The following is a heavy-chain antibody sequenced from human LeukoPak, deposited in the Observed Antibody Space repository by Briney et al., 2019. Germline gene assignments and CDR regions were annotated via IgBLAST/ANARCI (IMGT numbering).Heavy chain of an antibody. J-gene: IGHJ5*02. CDR1: GDTFSSYG. Sequence: SVKVSCKTSGDTFSSYGISWVRQAPGQGLEWMGRIIPIVGSTNYAEKLQGRVTITADKSTSTVYMELSSLRSEDTAVYYCARAPHYSASSGYNWFNPWGQGSLVTVSS. V-gene: IGHV1-69*04. CDR3: ARAPHYSASSGYNWFNP. D-gene: IGHD3-22*01. CDR2: IIPIVGST.